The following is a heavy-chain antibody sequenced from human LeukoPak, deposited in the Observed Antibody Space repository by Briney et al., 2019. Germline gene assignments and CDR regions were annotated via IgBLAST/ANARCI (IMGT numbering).Heavy chain of an antibody. D-gene: IGHD3-3*01. J-gene: IGHJ6*03. V-gene: IGHV1-69*13. CDR3: ARSETLGSITIFGVGYYYYYYMDV. Sequence: SVTVSCKASGGTFSSYAISWVRQAPGQGLEWMGGIIPIFGTANYAQKFQGRVTITAHESTSTAYMELSSLRSEDTAVYYCARSETLGSITIFGVGYYYYYYMDVWGKGTTVTVSS. CDR1: GGTFSSYA. CDR2: IIPIFGTA.